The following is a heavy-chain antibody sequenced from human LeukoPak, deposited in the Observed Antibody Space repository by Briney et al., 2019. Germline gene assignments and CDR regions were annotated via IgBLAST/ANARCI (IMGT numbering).Heavy chain of an antibody. CDR3: ARVEWDWGYDAPKYYFDY. CDR1: RYTFTSYY. Sequence: GASVKVSCKPSRYTFTSYYMHWVRQAPGQGLEWMGIINPSGGSTSYAQKFQGRVTMTRDMSTSPVYMELSSLRSEDTAVYYCARVEWDWGYDAPKYYFDYWGQGTLATVSS. V-gene: IGHV1-46*01. D-gene: IGHD3-3*01. J-gene: IGHJ4*02. CDR2: INPSGGST.